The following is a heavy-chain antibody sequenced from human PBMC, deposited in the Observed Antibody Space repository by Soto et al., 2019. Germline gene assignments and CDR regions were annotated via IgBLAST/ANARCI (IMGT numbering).Heavy chain of an antibody. CDR1: GGSFSGYY. CDR3: ARGVDWVRYFDWLKGYFDY. V-gene: IGHV4-34*01. J-gene: IGHJ4*02. Sequence: SETLSLTCAVYGGSFSGYYWSWIRQPPGKGLEWIGEINHSGSTNYNPSLKSRVTISVDTSKNQFSLKLSSVTAADTAVYYCARGVDWVRYFDWLKGYFDYWGQGTLVTGLL. D-gene: IGHD3-9*01. CDR2: INHSGST.